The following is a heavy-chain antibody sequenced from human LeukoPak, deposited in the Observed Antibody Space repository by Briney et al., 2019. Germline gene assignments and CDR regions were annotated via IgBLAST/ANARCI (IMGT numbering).Heavy chain of an antibody. D-gene: IGHD3-22*01. Sequence: PSETLSLTCTVSGGSISSSSYYWGWIRQPPGKGLEWIGSIYYSGSTYYNPSLKSRVTISVDTSKNQFSLKLSSVTAADTAVYYCARESQITMVVDHCLDYWGQGTLVTVSS. CDR3: ARESQITMVVDHCLDY. J-gene: IGHJ4*02. CDR2: IYYSGST. CDR1: GGSISSSSYY. V-gene: IGHV4-39*07.